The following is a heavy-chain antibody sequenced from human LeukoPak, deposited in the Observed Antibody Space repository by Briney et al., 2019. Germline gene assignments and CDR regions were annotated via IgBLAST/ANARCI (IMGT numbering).Heavy chain of an antibody. D-gene: IGHD3-22*01. Sequence: PGGSLRLSCAASGFIFSASTMHWVRQASGKGLEWVGHIRNKADSYATAYAASMEGRFPVSRDDSKNTAYLHMNSLKTEDTAMYYCYYEGSWGQGTLVTVSS. J-gene: IGHJ5*02. V-gene: IGHV3-73*01. CDR1: GFIFSAST. CDR3: YYEGS. CDR2: IRNKADSYAT.